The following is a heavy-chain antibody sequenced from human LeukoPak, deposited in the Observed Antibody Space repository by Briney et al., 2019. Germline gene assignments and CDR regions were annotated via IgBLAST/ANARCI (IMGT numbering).Heavy chain of an antibody. D-gene: IGHD6-13*01. CDR1: GFTFSSYS. Sequence: GGSLRLSCAASGFTFSSYSMNWVRQAPGKGLEGVSYISSSSSTIYYADSVKGRFTISRDNAKNSLYLQMNSLRAEDTAVYYCARSHHWGYSSRWFDPWGQGTLVTVSS. J-gene: IGHJ5*02. CDR2: ISSSSSTI. V-gene: IGHV3-48*04. CDR3: ARSHHWGYSSRWFDP.